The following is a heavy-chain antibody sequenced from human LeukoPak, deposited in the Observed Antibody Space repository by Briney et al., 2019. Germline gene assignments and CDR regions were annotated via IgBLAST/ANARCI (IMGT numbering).Heavy chain of an antibody. J-gene: IGHJ4*02. Sequence: ASVKVSCKASGYTFTGYYMHGVRRAPGQGLEWMGWINPNSGGTNYAQRFQGRVTMTRATSISTAYMELSRLRSDDTAVYYCARDRAPYYYDSSAYYFDSWGQGTLVTVSS. CDR1: GYTFTGYY. D-gene: IGHD3-22*01. V-gene: IGHV1-2*02. CDR2: INPNSGGT. CDR3: ARDRAPYYYDSSAYYFDS.